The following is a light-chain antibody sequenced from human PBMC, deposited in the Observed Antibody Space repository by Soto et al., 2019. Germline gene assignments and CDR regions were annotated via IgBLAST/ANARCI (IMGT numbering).Light chain of an antibody. CDR3: SSYAGSNTDYV. J-gene: IGLJ1*01. CDR2: EVS. CDR1: SSDVGGYNY. Sequence: QSVLTQPPSASGSPGQSVTISCTGTSSDVGGYNYVSWYQQHPGKVPKLMIYEVSKRPSGVPDRFSGSKSGNTACLTVSGLQAEDEADYYCSSYAGSNTDYVFGTGTKVTVL. V-gene: IGLV2-8*01.